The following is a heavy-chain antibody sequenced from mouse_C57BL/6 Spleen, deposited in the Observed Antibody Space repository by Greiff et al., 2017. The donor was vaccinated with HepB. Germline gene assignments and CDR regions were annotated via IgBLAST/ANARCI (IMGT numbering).Heavy chain of an antibody. CDR2: IYPGDGDT. V-gene: IGHV1-82*01. D-gene: IGHD4-1*01. CDR1: GYAFSSSW. J-gene: IGHJ3*01. Sequence: QVQLQQSGPELVKPGASVKISCKASGYAFSSSWMNWVKQRPGKGLEWIGRIYPGDGDTNYNGKFKGKATLTADKSSSTAYMQLSSLTSEDSAVYFCARWVTGTGRFAYWGQGTLVTVSA. CDR3: ARWVTGTGRFAY.